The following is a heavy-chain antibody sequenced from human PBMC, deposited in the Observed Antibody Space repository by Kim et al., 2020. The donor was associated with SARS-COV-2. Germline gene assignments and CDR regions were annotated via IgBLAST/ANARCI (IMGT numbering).Heavy chain of an antibody. J-gene: IGHJ4*02. V-gene: IGHV6-1*01. CDR3: ARDDGRLAVAGTGLDY. D-gene: IGHD6-19*01. Sequence: SVKSRITINPDTSKNQFSLQLNSVTPEDTAVYYCARDDGRLAVAGTGLDYWGQGTLVTVSS.